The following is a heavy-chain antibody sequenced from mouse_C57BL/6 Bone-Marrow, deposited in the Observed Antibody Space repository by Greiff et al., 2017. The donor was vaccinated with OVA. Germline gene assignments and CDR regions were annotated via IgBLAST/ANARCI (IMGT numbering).Heavy chain of an antibody. V-gene: IGHV1-55*01. CDR3: ARRTTVVATGAMDY. J-gene: IGHJ4*01. D-gene: IGHD1-1*01. Sequence: QVQLQQPGAELVKPGASVKMSCKASGYTFTSYWITWVKQRPGQGLEWIGDIYPGSGSTNYNEKFKSKATLTVDTSSSTAYMQLSSLTSEDSAVYYCARRTTVVATGAMDYWGQGTSVTVSS. CDR2: IYPGSGST. CDR1: GYTFTSYW.